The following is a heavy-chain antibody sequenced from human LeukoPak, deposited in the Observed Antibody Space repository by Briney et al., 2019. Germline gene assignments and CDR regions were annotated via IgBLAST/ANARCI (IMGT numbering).Heavy chain of an antibody. CDR1: GYSFTSYW. J-gene: IGHJ4*02. V-gene: IGHV5-51*01. Sequence: GESLKISCKGSGYSFTSYWIGWVRQMPGKGLEWMGIIYPGDSDTRYSPSFQGQVTISADKSISTAYLQWSSLKASDTAMYYCARCYLHPWDTAMDYYFDYWGQGTLVTVSS. CDR3: ARCYLHPWDTAMDYYFDY. CDR2: IYPGDSDT. D-gene: IGHD5-18*01.